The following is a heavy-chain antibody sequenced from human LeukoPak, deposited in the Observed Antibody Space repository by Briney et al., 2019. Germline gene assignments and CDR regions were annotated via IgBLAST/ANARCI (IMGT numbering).Heavy chain of an antibody. CDR2: INHSGST. J-gene: IGHJ4*02. Sequence: SEALSLTCGVYGGSFSGYYWNWIRQPPGKGLEWIGEINHSGSTNYNPSLKSRVTISVDTSKNQFSLKLSSVTAADTAVYYCARDSWDYWGQGTLVTVSS. V-gene: IGHV4-34*01. CDR3: ARDSWDY. CDR1: GGSFSGYY. D-gene: IGHD2-15*01.